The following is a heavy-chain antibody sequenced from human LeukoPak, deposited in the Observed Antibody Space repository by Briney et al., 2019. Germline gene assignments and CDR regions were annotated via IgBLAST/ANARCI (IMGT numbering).Heavy chain of an antibody. D-gene: IGHD2-8*02. CDR2: IFPSGGEI. Sequence: PGGSLRLSCAASGFTLSSYWMHWVRHAPGKGLEWVSSIFPSGGEIHYADSVRGRFTISRDNSKSTLSLQMNSLRAEDTAIYYCATYRQVLLPFESWGQGTLVTVSS. CDR3: ATYRQVLLPFES. V-gene: IGHV3-23*01. J-gene: IGHJ4*02. CDR1: GFTLSSYW.